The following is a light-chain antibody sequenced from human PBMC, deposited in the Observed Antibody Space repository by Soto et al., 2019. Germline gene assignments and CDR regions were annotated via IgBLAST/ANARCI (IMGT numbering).Light chain of an antibody. J-gene: IGKJ1*01. V-gene: IGKV3-15*01. Sequence: EIVMTQSPATVSVSLGERATLSCRASQSVNSNLAWYQQKPGQAPRLLIFGASNRATGIPARFSGSGSGTEFTLTISSLQSEDFAVYYGQQYTDWPKTFGQGTKVEIK. CDR1: QSVNSN. CDR3: QQYTDWPKT. CDR2: GAS.